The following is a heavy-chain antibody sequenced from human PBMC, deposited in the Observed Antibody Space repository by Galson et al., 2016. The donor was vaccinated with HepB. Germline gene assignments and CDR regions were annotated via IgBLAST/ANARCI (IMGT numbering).Heavy chain of an antibody. CDR1: GASIINDFYY. D-gene: IGHD1-1*01. CDR3: AGTTADGDYMDV. V-gene: IGHV4-31*03. J-gene: IGHJ6*03. CDR2: IHYSGTT. Sequence: TLSLTCTVSGASIINDFYYWSWIRQHPGKGLEWIGYIHYSGTTYYTPSPQSRFFISVDTSKNQLFLSLSSVTAADTGLYYGAGTTADGDYMDVWGKGTTVIVSS.